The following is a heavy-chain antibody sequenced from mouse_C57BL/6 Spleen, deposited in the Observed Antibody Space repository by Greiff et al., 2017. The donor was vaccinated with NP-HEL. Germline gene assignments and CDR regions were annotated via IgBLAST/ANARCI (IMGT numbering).Heavy chain of an antibody. CDR3: ARDHAAYSNYAMDY. Sequence: EVQRVESGGGLVKPGGSLKLSCAASGFTFSSYAMSWVRQTPEKRLEWVATISDGGSYTYYPDNVKGRFTISRDNAKNNLYLQMSHLKSEDTAMYYCARDHAAYSNYAMDYWGQGTSVTVSS. D-gene: IGHD2-5*01. CDR2: ISDGGSYT. V-gene: IGHV5-4*01. J-gene: IGHJ4*01. CDR1: GFTFSSYA.